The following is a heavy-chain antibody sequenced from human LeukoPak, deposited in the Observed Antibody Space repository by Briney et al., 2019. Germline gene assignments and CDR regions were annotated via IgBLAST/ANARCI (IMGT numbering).Heavy chain of an antibody. Sequence: GGSLRLSCAASGFTVSSNYMSWVRQAPGKGLEWVSVIYSGGSIYYSDSVKSRFTISRDNSKNMLYLQMSSLRPEDTAVYYCARGSAYSHWGQGTLVTVSS. V-gene: IGHV3-66*02. CDR2: IYSGGSI. CDR3: ARGSAYSH. D-gene: IGHD3-22*01. CDR1: GFTVSSNY. J-gene: IGHJ4*02.